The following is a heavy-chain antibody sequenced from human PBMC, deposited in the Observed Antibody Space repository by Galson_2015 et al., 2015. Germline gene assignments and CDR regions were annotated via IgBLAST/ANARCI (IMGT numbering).Heavy chain of an antibody. CDR3: AKDMAYCGGDCYPENFHH. V-gene: IGHV3-23*01. CDR2: ISGSAGST. J-gene: IGHJ1*01. CDR1: SNYA. Sequence: SNYAMNWVRQAPGKGLEWVSGISGSAGSTYYADSVKGRFTISRDISKNTLYLQMNSLRAEDTAVYYCAKDMAYCGGDCYPENFHHWGQGTLVTVSS. D-gene: IGHD2-21*02.